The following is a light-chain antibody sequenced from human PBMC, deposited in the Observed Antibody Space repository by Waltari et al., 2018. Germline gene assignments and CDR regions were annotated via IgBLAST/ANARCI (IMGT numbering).Light chain of an antibody. V-gene: IGKV1-17*01. CDR1: EVMIPL. Sequence: DIQMTQSPSSLSASIGDRVTITCRASEVMIPLVAWFQQKPGKAPKRLIFAASTLEIGVPSRFSGAGSGAEFTLTISSLQPGDSATYYCLQHHAYPHTFGQGTRLEI. CDR2: AAS. CDR3: LQHHAYPHT. J-gene: IGKJ2*01.